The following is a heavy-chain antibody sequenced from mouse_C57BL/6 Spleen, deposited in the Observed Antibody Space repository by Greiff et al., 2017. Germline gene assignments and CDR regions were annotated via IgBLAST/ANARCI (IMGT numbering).Heavy chain of an antibody. D-gene: IGHD1-1*01. CDR1: GYAFSSSW. J-gene: IGHJ2*01. Sequence: VQLQQSGPELVKPGASVKISCKASGYAFSSSWMNWVKQRPGKGLEWIGRIYPGDGDTNYNGKFKGKATLTADKSSSTAYMQLSSLTSADSAVYFCARGLRSLFDYWGQGTTLTVSS. V-gene: IGHV1-82*01. CDR3: ARGLRSLFDY. CDR2: IYPGDGDT.